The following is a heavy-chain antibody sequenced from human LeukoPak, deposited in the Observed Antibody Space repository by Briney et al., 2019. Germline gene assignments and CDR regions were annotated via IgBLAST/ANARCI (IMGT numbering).Heavy chain of an antibody. D-gene: IGHD4-17*01. Sequence: ASVKVSCKASGYTFTSYDINWVRQATGQGLEWMGWINPNSGNTGYAQKFQGRVTMTRNTSISTAYMELSSLRSEDTAVYYCARDRREFDYGLDYWGQGTLVTVSS. CDR3: ARDRREFDYGLDY. CDR2: INPNSGNT. CDR1: GYTFTSYD. V-gene: IGHV1-8*01. J-gene: IGHJ4*02.